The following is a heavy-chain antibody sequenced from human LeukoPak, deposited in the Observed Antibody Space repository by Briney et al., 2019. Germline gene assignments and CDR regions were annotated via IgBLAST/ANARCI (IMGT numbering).Heavy chain of an antibody. CDR1: AGSISSSSYY. Sequence: PSETLSLTCSVSAGSISSSSYYWGWIRQAPGKGLEWIGSIYYSGSTCYNPSLKSRVTLSVDTSKNQFSLKLSSVTAADTAVYYCASGGDRGWYFDLWGRGTLVTVSS. CDR3: ASGGDRGWYFDL. D-gene: IGHD2-21*02. CDR2: IYYSGST. J-gene: IGHJ2*01. V-gene: IGHV4-39*01.